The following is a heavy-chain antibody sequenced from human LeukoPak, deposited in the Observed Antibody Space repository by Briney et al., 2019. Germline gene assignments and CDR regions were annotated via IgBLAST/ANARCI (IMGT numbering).Heavy chain of an antibody. CDR2: IWYDGSNK. Sequence: GGSLRLSCAASGFTFSSYWMTWVRQAPGKGLEWVAVIWYDGSNKYYADSVKGRFTISRDNSKNTLYLQMNSLRAEDTAVYYCVPLNWNPPGDFDRWGQGTLVTVSS. D-gene: IGHD1-20*01. CDR3: VPLNWNPPGDFDR. CDR1: GFTFSSYW. V-gene: IGHV3-33*08. J-gene: IGHJ4*02.